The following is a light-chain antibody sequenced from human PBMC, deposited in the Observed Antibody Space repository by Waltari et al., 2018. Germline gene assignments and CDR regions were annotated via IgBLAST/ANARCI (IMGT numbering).Light chain of an antibody. V-gene: IGLV1-44*01. CDR2: SNN. CDR3: AAWDDTLNGVL. J-gene: IGLJ2*01. Sequence: QSVLTQSPSTSGTPGQTVTIFCSGRGSHIGARTVNWYQQLPGTAPKLLIYSNNQRPSGVPDRFSGSKSGSSASLAISRLQSEDEADYYCAAWDDTLNGVLFGGGTKLTVL. CDR1: GSHIGART.